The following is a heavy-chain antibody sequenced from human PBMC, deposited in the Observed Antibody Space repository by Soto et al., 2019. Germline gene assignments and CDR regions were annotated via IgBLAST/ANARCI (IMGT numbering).Heavy chain of an antibody. CDR1: GFTFSSSA. J-gene: IGHJ4*02. Sequence: QMQLVQSGPEVKKPGTSVKVSCKTSGFTFSSSAVHWVRQARGHRLQWIGWIDVGSANANYAQMLQERVPLSRDMSTSTAYMELSSLRPDDAAVYYCAADVGVYIYGFARHWGTGTLVTVSS. CDR2: IDVGSANA. D-gene: IGHD4-17*01. V-gene: IGHV1-58*01. CDR3: AADVGVYIYGFARH.